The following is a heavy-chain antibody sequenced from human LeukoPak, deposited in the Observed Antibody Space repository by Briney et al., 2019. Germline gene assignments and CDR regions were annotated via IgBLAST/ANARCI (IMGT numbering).Heavy chain of an antibody. CDR1: GFTFSSYR. CDR2: ISYDGSNK. J-gene: IGHJ4*02. D-gene: IGHD1-14*01. CDR3: AKVPTLEPFDY. V-gene: IGHV3-30*18. Sequence: GGSLRLSCAASGFTFSSYRMHWVRQAPGKGLEWVAVISYDGSNKYYADSVKGRFTISRDNSKNTLYLQMNSLRAEDTAVYYCAKVPTLEPFDYWGQGTLVTVSS.